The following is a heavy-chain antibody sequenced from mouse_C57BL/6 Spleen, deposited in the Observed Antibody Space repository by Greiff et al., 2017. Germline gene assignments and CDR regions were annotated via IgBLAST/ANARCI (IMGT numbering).Heavy chain of an antibody. CDR2: IDPANGNT. CDR1: GFNIKHTY. V-gene: IGHV14-3*01. J-gene: IGHJ4*01. CDR3: ARCYCGYYYAMGY. D-gene: IGHD1-1*01. Sequence: EVQLQQSVAELVRPGASVKLSCTASGFNIKHTYMHWVKQRPEQGLEWIGRIDPANGNTKYDQKFQGKATLTADTSSNTAYLQLSSLTSEDTAIYFCARCYCGYYYAMGYWGHGTSVSVSS.